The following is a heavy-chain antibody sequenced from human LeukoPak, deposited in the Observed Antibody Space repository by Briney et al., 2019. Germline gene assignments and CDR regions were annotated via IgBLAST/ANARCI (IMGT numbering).Heavy chain of an antibody. Sequence: GRSLRLSCAASGFTFSSYGMNWVRQAPGKGLEWVSAIIKSGSHIYYADSEKGRFTISRDNANNSLYLQMTGLRAEDTAVYYCARGRGGDNSNWFDPWGPGTLVTVSS. J-gene: IGHJ5*02. CDR2: IIKSGSHI. V-gene: IGHV3-21*01. CDR3: ARGRGGDNSNWFDP. D-gene: IGHD4-23*01. CDR1: GFTFSSYG.